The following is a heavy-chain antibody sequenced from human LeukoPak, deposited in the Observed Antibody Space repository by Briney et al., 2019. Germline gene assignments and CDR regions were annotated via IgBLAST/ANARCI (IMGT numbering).Heavy chain of an antibody. V-gene: IGHV3-48*01. CDR2: ISSGSSTI. D-gene: IGHD3-3*01. CDR3: ARDSDFWSGYLGNFDY. Sequence: GGSLRLSCAASGFTVSSNYMNWVRQAPGKGLEWVSYISSGSSTIYQADSVKGRFTISRDNAKNSLYLQMNSLRAEDTAVYYCARDSDFWSGYLGNFDYWGQGTLVTVSS. CDR1: GFTVSSNY. J-gene: IGHJ4*02.